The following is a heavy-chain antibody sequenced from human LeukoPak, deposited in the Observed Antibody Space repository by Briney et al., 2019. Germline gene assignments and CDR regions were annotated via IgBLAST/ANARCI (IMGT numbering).Heavy chain of an antibody. CDR1: GYTFTSYG. V-gene: IGHV1-18*01. J-gene: IGHJ6*01. CDR2: IHAYNGNK. CDR3: ARYQHVRERNYYFFYCLDV. D-gene: IGHD3-3*02. Sequence: ASVKVSCKASGYTFTSYGISWVRQAPGQGLEWMGWIHAYNGNKNYAQKLQGRVTMTTDTNTSTAYKVLRCLRSDATAVYYCARYQHVRERNYYFFYCLDVWGQGTTVTVSS.